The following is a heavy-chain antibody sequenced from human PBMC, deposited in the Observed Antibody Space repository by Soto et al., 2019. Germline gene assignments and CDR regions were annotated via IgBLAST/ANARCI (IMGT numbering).Heavy chain of an antibody. D-gene: IGHD4-17*01. CDR1: FC. CDR3: ARQYYGDLSDLAY. V-gene: IGHV4-39*01. CDR2: IYYSGST. J-gene: IGHJ4*02. Sequence: FCGSRISKNTGKGLEWIGYIYYSGSTYYNPSLKSRVTISVDTSKNQFSLKLSSVTAADTAVYYCARQYYGDLSDLAYRGQGTLVTGPS.